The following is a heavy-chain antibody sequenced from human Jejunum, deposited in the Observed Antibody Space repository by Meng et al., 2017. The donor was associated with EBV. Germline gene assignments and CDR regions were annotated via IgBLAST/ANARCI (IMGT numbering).Heavy chain of an antibody. CDR3: ARATLSGYHDRFFDY. D-gene: IGHD3-9*01. V-gene: IGHV1-46*01. Sequence: QVQLVQSGAEVKKPGASVKVSCKASGYTFTSYNMHWVRQAPGQGFEWMGIINPSGAYTNYAQQFQGRVTMTRDTSISTAYMDLSGLRSDDTAVYYCARATLSGYHDRFFDYWGQGTLVTVSS. CDR1: GYTFTSYN. CDR2: INPSGAYT. J-gene: IGHJ4*02.